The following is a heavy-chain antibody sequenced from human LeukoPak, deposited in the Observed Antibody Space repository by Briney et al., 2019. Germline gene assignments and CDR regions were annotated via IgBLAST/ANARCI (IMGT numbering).Heavy chain of an antibody. CDR2: IKQDGSEK. CDR3: ASGRRGIVDY. CDR1: GFTFSSYW. J-gene: IGHJ4*02. Sequence: GGSLRLSCAASGFTFSSYWMSWVRPAPGKGLEWVANIKQDGSEKYYVDSVKGRFTISRDNAKNSLYLQMNSLRAEDTAVYDCASGRRGIVDYWGQGTLVTVSS. V-gene: IGHV3-7*01.